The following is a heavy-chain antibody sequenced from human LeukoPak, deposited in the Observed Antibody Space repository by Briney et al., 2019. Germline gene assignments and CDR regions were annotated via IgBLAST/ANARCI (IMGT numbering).Heavy chain of an antibody. CDR3: AKGGDGYNYYFDY. CDR1: GFTFSSYV. Sequence: PGGSLRLSCAASGFTFSSYVMSWVRQAPGKGLEWVSGISGSGTGTYYTDSVKGRFTISRDNSKNTLYLQMNSLRAEDTAVYYCAKGGDGYNYYFDYWGQETLVTVSS. D-gene: IGHD5-24*01. CDR2: ISGSGTGT. V-gene: IGHV3-23*01. J-gene: IGHJ4*02.